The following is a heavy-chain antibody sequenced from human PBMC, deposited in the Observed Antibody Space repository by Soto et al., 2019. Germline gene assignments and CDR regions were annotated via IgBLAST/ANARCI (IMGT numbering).Heavy chain of an antibody. J-gene: IGHJ4*02. CDR3: ARGPSGSGLFAD. CDR2: IYYTGTT. D-gene: IGHD3-10*01. CDR1: GGSISSYY. V-gene: IGHV4-59*01. Sequence: TLSLTCTVSGGSISSYYWSWFRQPPGKGLEWIGYIYYTGTTNYYPSLKSRATISLDTSKNQFSLKVTSVTAADTAVYYCARGPSGSGLFADWGQGTLVTVSS.